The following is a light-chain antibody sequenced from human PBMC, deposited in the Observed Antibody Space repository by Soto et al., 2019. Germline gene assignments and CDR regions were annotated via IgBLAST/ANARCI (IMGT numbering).Light chain of an antibody. Sequence: QSALTQPASVSGSPGQSITISCTGTSSDVGGYILVSWYQQHPGKAPKLMIYEVSHRPLGISDHFSGSKSGNTASLTISGLQTEDEADYYCSSYTSTTRVFGGGTKLTVL. CDR3: SSYTSTTRV. V-gene: IGLV2-14*02. CDR2: EVS. J-gene: IGLJ3*02. CDR1: SSDVGGYIL.